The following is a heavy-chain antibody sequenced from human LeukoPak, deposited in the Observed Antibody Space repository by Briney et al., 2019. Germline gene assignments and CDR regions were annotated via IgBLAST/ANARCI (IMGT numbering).Heavy chain of an antibody. V-gene: IGHV5-51*01. CDR3: ARMTFGLYFFDY. CDR1: GYNFSRFW. CDR2: IYPDNSET. Sequence: GESLKISCRTSGYNFSRFWIGWARLMPGKGLEWMGIIYPDNSETKYSPSFQGQVTISADKSISTAYLQWSSLKASDSAMYYCARMTFGLYFFDYWAQGSLVAVSS. J-gene: IGHJ4*02. D-gene: IGHD3-3*01.